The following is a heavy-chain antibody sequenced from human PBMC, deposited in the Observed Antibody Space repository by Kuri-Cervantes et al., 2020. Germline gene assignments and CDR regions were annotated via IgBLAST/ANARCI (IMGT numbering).Heavy chain of an antibody. CDR1: GYTFTSYG. J-gene: IGHJ3*02. CDR2: INPNNGGT. CDR3: ARGVVVGTGAFEI. V-gene: IGHV1-2*02. D-gene: IGHD2-15*01. Sequence: ASVKVSCKASGYTFTSYGISWVRQAPGQGLEWMGWINPNNGGTNYAQKFQGRVTMTRDTSISTAYMELSRLRADDTAVYYCARGVVVGTGAFEIWGQGTMVTVSS.